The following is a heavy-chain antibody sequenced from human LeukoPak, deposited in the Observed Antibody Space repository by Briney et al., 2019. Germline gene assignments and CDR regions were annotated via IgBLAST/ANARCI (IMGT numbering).Heavy chain of an antibody. CDR3: ARLYGSGRDYYGMDV. CDR1: GYSFTSYW. Sequence: GESLKISCKGSGYSFTSYWIGWVRQMPGKGLEWMEIIYPGDSDTRYSPSFQGQVTISADKSNSTAYLQWSSLKASDTAMYYCARLYGSGRDYYGMDVWGQGTTVTVSS. V-gene: IGHV5-51*01. D-gene: IGHD3-10*01. J-gene: IGHJ6*02. CDR2: IYPGDSDT.